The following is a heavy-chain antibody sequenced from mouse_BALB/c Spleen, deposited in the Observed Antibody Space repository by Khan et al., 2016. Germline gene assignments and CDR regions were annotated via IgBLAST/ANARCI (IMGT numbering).Heavy chain of an antibody. CDR3: ARCYYDPYYAMDY. CDR1: GYTFTDYA. J-gene: IGHJ4*01. V-gene: IGHV1S137*01. D-gene: IGHD1-1*01. CDR2: ISTYSGNT. Sequence: QVQLQQSGPELVRPGVSVKISCKGSGYTFTDYAMHWVKQSHAKSLEWIGVISTYSGNTNYNQKFKGKATMTVDKSSSTAYMELARLTSEDSAIYYCARCYYDPYYAMDYWGQGTSVTVSS.